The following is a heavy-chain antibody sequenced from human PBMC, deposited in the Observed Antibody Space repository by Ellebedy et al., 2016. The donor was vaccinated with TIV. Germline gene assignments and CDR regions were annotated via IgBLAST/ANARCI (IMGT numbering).Heavy chain of an antibody. CDR3: ARGGAAGSSDYYYGMDV. J-gene: IGHJ6*02. Sequence: MPSETLSLTCTVSGASISTFSDFWGWIRQPPEKGLEWIGSLYYSGSAYYNPSLKSRVPISVDRSKNQFSLNVTSVTAADTAVYYCARGGAAGSSDYYYGMDVWGQGTTVTVSS. V-gene: IGHV4-39*01. D-gene: IGHD6-13*01. CDR2: LYYSGSA. CDR1: GASISTFSDF.